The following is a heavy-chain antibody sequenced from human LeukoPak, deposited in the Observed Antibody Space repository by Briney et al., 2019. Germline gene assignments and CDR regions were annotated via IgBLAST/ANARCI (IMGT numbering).Heavy chain of an antibody. J-gene: IGHJ6*04. CDR1: GFSFSTSS. CDR2: ISSSSSAI. Sequence: GGSLRPSCAASGFSFSTSSMNWVRQAPGKGVEWISYISSSSSAIYYADSVRGRFTISRDNAKNSLYLQMNSLRAEDTAIYYCARENWDLVAVPMDVWGKGTTVTVSS. D-gene: IGHD2-2*01. CDR3: ARENWDLVAVPMDV. V-gene: IGHV3-48*01.